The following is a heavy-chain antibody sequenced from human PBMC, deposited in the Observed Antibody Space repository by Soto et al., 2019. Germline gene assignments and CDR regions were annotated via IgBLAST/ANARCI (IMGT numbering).Heavy chain of an antibody. Sequence: SETLSLTCTVSGGSISSSSYYWGWIRQPPGKGLEWIGSIYYSGSTYYNPSLKSRVTISVDTSKNQFSLKLSPVTAADTAVYYCARTLGYCSSTSCRMHYYYYYGMDVWGQGTTVTVSS. CDR1: GGSISSSSYY. CDR2: IYYSGST. J-gene: IGHJ6*02. D-gene: IGHD2-2*01. V-gene: IGHV4-39*01. CDR3: ARTLGYCSSTSCRMHYYYYYGMDV.